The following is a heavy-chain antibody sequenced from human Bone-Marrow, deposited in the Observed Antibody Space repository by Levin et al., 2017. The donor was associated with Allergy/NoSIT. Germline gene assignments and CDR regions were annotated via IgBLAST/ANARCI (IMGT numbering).Heavy chain of an antibody. J-gene: IGHJ6*02. Sequence: LSLTCAASGFTFSHYGMHWVRQAPGKGLEWVAVIIYDGSKKYYADSVKGRFTISRDDSKNTLYLQMNSLRAEDTAVYYCAKDYSNNYSMDVWGQGTTVTVSS. CDR2: IIYDGSKK. CDR3: AKDYSNNYSMDV. D-gene: IGHD4-11*01. CDR1: GFTFSHYG. V-gene: IGHV3-30*18.